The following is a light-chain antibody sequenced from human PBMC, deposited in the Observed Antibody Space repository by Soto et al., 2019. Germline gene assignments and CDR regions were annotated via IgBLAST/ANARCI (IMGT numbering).Light chain of an antibody. CDR2: KNN. CDR3: AAWDDSLSGPGV. CDR1: SSNIGNFY. J-gene: IGLJ7*01. V-gene: IGLV1-47*01. Sequence: QSALTQPPSASVTPGQRVTISCSGSSSNIGNFYVYWYQQLPGPAPKLLIYKNNQRPLGVPDRFSGSKSGTAAALAISGLRSEDEAEYYCAAWDDSLSGPGVFGGGTQLTVL.